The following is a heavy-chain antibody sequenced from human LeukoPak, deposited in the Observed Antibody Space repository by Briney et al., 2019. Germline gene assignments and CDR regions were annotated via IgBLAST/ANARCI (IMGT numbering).Heavy chain of an antibody. CDR1: GGSISSSSYY. CDR2: IYYSGST. D-gene: IGHD3-10*01. V-gene: IGHV4-39*01. J-gene: IGHJ5*02. CDR3: ARRWGKVYYGSGSYEFDP. Sequence: SETLSLTCTVSGGSISSSSYYWGWIRQPPGKGLEWIGSIYYSGSTYYNPSLKSRLTISVDTSKNQFSLKLSSVTAADTAVYYCARRWGKVYYGSGSYEFDPWGQGTPGTVSS.